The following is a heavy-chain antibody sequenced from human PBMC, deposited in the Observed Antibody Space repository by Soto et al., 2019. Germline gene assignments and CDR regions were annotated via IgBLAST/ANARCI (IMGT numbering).Heavy chain of an antibody. Sequence: GGSLRLSCAASGLTFNTYAMNWVRQAPGKGLEWVSAISGSGGSTYYADSVKGRFTISRDTSTNTLYLQMSSLRVEDTAIYYCARAGGPRLSDNWGQGTLVTVSS. CDR1: GLTFNTYA. D-gene: IGHD3-10*01. CDR2: ISGSGGST. V-gene: IGHV3-23*01. J-gene: IGHJ4*02. CDR3: ARAGGPRLSDN.